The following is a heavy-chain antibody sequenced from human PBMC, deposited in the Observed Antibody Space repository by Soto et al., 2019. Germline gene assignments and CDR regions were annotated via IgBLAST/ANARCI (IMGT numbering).Heavy chain of an antibody. J-gene: IGHJ6*03. CDR1: GFTFSNAW. CDR3: TTGGKEQLVLGGRYYYMDV. V-gene: IGHV3-15*01. CDR2: IKSKTDGGTT. Sequence: EVQLVESGGGLVKPGGSLRLSCAASGFTFSNAWMSWVRQAPGKGLEWVGRIKSKTDGGTTDYAAPVKGRFTISRDDSKNTLYLQMNSLKTEDTAVYYCTTGGKEQLVLGGRYYYMDVCGKGTTVTVSS. D-gene: IGHD6-6*01.